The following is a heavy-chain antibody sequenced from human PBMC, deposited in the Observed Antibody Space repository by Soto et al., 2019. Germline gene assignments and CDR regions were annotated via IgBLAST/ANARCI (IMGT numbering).Heavy chain of an antibody. CDR2: ISAYNGKT. Sequence: QVQLVQSGGEVKKPGASVKVSCKASGYTFSSYSISWVRQAPGQGLEWIGRISAYNGKTNYAQRRQGRVTMTTDTSTSTAYMELRSLRSDDTAVYYRARDMTAADQIVVVPAAFDYWGQGTLVTVSS. J-gene: IGHJ4*02. D-gene: IGHD2-2*01. CDR3: ARDMTAADQIVVVPAAFDY. CDR1: GYTFSSYS. V-gene: IGHV1-18*04.